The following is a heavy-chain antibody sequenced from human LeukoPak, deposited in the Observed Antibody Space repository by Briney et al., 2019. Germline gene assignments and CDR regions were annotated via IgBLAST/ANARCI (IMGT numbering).Heavy chain of an antibody. Sequence: GGSLRLSCAASGFTFSSYSMNWVRQAPGKGLEWVSYISSSSSTIYYADSVKGRFTISRDNAKNSLYLQMNRLRAEDTAVYYCARSRDNYGPPFDYWGQGTLVIVSS. CDR2: ISSSSSTI. CDR3: ARSRDNYGPPFDY. J-gene: IGHJ4*02. D-gene: IGHD5-18*01. CDR1: GFTFSSYS. V-gene: IGHV3-48*01.